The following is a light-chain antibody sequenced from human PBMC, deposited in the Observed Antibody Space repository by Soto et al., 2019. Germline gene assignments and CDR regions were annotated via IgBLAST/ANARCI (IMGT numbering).Light chain of an antibody. V-gene: IGKV1-39*01. Sequence: DVQMTQSPSSLSASVGDIVTITCRASQTINSYLNWYQQKPGKAPKLLTYAASSLKSGVPSRFSGSGSGTDFTLTISNLQPEDFATYYCQQSYSTFKTFGQGTKV. J-gene: IGKJ1*01. CDR3: QQSYSTFKT. CDR1: QTINSY. CDR2: AAS.